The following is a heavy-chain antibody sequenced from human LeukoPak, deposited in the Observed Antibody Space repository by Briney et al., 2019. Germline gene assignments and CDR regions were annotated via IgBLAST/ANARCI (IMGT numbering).Heavy chain of an antibody. D-gene: IGHD3-3*01. J-gene: IGHJ5*02. CDR1: GFIFNSYE. CDR2: ISSSGSPI. Sequence: VGSLRLSCAASGFIFNSYEMNWVRQAPGKGLEWVSYISSSGSPIYYADSVKGRFTISRDNAKNSLYLQMNSLRADDTAVYYCAREYNFWSGYHPYNWFDPWGQGTLVAVSS. V-gene: IGHV3-48*03. CDR3: AREYNFWSGYHPYNWFDP.